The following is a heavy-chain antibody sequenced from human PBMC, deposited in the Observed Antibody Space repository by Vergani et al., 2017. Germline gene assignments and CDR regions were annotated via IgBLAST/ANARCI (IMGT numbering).Heavy chain of an antibody. V-gene: IGHV3-48*04. Sequence: EVQLVESGGGLVQPGGSLRLSCAASGFTFSRYSMNWVRQAPGKGLEWVSYISSSSSTIYYADSVKGRFTISRDNAKNSLYLQMNSLRAEDTAVYYCARVHSSSWKRQGFDYWGQGTLVTVSS. CDR3: ARVHSSSWKRQGFDY. CDR1: GFTFSRYS. CDR2: ISSSSSTI. D-gene: IGHD6-13*01. J-gene: IGHJ4*02.